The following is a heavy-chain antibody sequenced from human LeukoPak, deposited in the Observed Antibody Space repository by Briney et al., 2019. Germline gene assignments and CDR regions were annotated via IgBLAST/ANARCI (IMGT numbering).Heavy chain of an antibody. CDR1: GFTFSSYG. V-gene: IGHV3-30*02. D-gene: IGHD2-2*01. Sequence: VESGGGLVKPGGSLRLSCAASGFTFSSYGMHWVRQAPGKGLEWVAVIWYGGSNKYYADSVKGRFTISRDNSKNTLYLQMNSLRAEDTAVYYCAKDRVPAAIDAFDIWGQGTMVTVSS. J-gene: IGHJ3*02. CDR2: IWYGGSNK. CDR3: AKDRVPAAIDAFDI.